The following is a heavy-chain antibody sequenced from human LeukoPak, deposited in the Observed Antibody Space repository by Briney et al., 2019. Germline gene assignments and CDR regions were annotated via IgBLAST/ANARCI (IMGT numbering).Heavy chain of an antibody. Sequence: GASVKVSCKASGYTFTSYDINWVRQATGQGLEWMGWMNPNSGNTGYAQKFQGRVTMTRNTSISTAYMELSSLRSEDTAAYYCARVGLGSAAVDYWAREPWSPSPQ. V-gene: IGHV1-8*01. CDR3: ARVGLGSAAVDY. J-gene: IGHJ4*02. CDR2: MNPNSGNT. CDR1: GYTFTSYD. D-gene: IGHD6-13*01.